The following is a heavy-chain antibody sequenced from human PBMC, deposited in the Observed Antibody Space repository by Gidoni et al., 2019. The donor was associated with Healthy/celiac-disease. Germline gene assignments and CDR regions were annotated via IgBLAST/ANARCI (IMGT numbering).Heavy chain of an antibody. D-gene: IGHD2-15*01. CDR3: AKLEEDCSGGSCYWGHFDY. J-gene: IGHJ4*02. CDR2: ISYDGSNK. V-gene: IGHV3-30*18. CDR1: GFTFSSYG. Sequence: QVQLVESGGGVVQPGRSLRLSCAASGFTFSSYGMHWVRQAPGKGPEWVAVISYDGSNKYYADSVKGRLTISRDNSKNTLYLQMNSLRAEDTAGYYCAKLEEDCSGGSCYWGHFDYWGQGTLVTVSS.